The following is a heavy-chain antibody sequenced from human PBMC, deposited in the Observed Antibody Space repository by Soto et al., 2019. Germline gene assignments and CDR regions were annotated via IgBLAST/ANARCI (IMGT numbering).Heavy chain of an antibody. J-gene: IGHJ4*02. CDR3: ARGGYFDSSNYLAY. CDR2: INPGNGNT. V-gene: IGHV1-3*01. Sequence: ASVKVSCKASGFSFSDYFMHWVRQAPGQGLEWMGWINPGNGNTKYSQKFQGRVIIERGTSASTAYMELSSLRSEDTAVYYCARGGYFDSSNYLAYWGLGTLVTVSS. CDR1: GFSFSDYF. D-gene: IGHD3-22*01.